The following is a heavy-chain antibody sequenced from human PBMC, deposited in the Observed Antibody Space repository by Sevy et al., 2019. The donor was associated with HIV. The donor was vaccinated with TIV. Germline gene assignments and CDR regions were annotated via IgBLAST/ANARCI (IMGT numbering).Heavy chain of an antibody. CDR2: ITTYNGYT. Sequence: VSVKVSCRTSGYTFTHYRLNWVRQAPGQGLEWMGWITTYNGYTYYAQQLQGRVTITRDTSTTTTYMELRSLTSDDTAIYVSARGDYAWDYWGQGTLVTVSS. CDR1: GYTFTHYR. CDR3: ARGDYAWDY. V-gene: IGHV1-18*01. D-gene: IGHD4-17*01. J-gene: IGHJ4*02.